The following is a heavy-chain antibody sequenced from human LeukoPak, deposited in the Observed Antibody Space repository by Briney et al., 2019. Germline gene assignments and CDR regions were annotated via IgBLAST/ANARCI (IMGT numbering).Heavy chain of an antibody. CDR1: GVSISSSSYY. V-gene: IGHV4-39*02. CDR2: IYYSGST. CDR3: AREKSTGSG. D-gene: IGHD3-10*01. J-gene: IGHJ4*02. Sequence: PSETLSLTCTVSGVSISSSSYYWGWIRQPPGKGLEWIGNIYYSGSTYYNPSLKSRVTISVDTSKNQFSLKLSSVPAADTAVYYWAREKSTGSGWGQGTLVTVSS.